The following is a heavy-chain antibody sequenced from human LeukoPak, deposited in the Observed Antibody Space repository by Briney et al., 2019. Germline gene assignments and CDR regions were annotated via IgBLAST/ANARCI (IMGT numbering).Heavy chain of an antibody. D-gene: IGHD6-13*01. V-gene: IGHV3-74*01. CDR3: ARDGFSSSWSGGYFDC. CDR2: INSDGSTT. CDR1: GFTFKSYW. Sequence: GGSLRLSCAASGFTFKSYWMYWVRQAPGKGLVWVSRINSDGSTTSYADSVKGRFTISRDNAKNTLYLQMNSLRAEDTAVYYCARDGFSSSWSGGYFDCWGQGTLVTVSS. J-gene: IGHJ4*02.